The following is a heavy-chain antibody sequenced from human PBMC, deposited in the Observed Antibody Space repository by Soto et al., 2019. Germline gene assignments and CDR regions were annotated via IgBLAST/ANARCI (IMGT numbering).Heavy chain of an antibody. CDR1: GFTFSRNG. D-gene: IGHD1-26*01. Sequence: QVQLVESGGGVVQPGRSLRLSCAASGFTFSRNGMHWVRQAPGKGLEWVAIIWYDGSNQNYADSVKGRFTISRDNFKNTVYLQMNRLRAEDTAVYYCAKWNLVGPTIDAFDLWGQGTMVTVSS. J-gene: IGHJ3*01. CDR3: AKWNLVGPTIDAFDL. V-gene: IGHV3-33*06. CDR2: IWYDGSNQ.